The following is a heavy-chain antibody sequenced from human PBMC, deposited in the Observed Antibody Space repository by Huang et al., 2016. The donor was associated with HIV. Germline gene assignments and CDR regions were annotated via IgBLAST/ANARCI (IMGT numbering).Heavy chain of an antibody. CDR2: IIPWNDTT. V-gene: IGHV1-69*13. J-gene: IGHJ4*02. Sequence: QVQLVQSGAEMKKSGSSVKVSCKASGGTVSSFSFTWVRQAPGHGREWIGGIIPWNDTTDLAQKFRGRVTLTADESTNTAFMELSGLTSQDTAVYYCARGVGNSNRGFDIWGQGTLVTVS. D-gene: IGHD5-18*01. CDR3: ARGVGNSNRGFDI. CDR1: GGTVSSFS.